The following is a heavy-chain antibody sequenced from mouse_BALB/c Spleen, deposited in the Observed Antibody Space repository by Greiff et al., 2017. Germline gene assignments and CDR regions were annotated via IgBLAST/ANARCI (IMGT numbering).Heavy chain of an antibody. J-gene: IGHJ4*01. CDR2: ISDGGSYT. CDR1: GFTFSDYY. CDR3: ARGDDYDPGYAMDY. V-gene: IGHV5-4*02. Sequence: EVKLMESGGGLVKPGGSLKLSCAASGFTFSDYYMYWVRQTPEKRLEWVATISDGGSYTYYPDSVKGRFTISRDNAKNNLYLQMSSLKSEDTAMYYCARGDDYDPGYAMDYWGQGTSVTVSS. D-gene: IGHD2-4*01.